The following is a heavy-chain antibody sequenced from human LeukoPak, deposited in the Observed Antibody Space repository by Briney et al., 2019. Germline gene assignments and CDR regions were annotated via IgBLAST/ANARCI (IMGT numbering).Heavy chain of an antibody. D-gene: IGHD2-8*02. CDR3: ANGGVGISASIFDY. Sequence: GGSLRLSCAASGFTFSSYAISWVRQAPGKGLEWVSAISGSGGSTYYADSVKGRFTISRDNSKNTLYLQMNSLRAEDTAVYYCANGGVGISASIFDYWGQGTQVTVSS. CDR1: GFTFSSYA. V-gene: IGHV3-23*01. CDR2: ISGSGGST. J-gene: IGHJ4*02.